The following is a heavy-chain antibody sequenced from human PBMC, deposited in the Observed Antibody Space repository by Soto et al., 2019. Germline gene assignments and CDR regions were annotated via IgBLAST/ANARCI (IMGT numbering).Heavy chain of an antibody. J-gene: IGHJ6*02. CDR1: GFTFSNYV. CDR2: ITGGGFNT. D-gene: IGHD6-13*01. V-gene: IGHV3-23*01. Sequence: EVQLLESGGDLVQPGGSLRLSCVASGFTFSNYVINWVRQAPGQGLEWVSIITGGGFNTNYADSVKGRFTISRDNSKNTVYLQMSSLRAEDTATYYCARPLASTGSRPYYGLDVWGQGTTVTVSS. CDR3: ARPLASTGSRPYYGLDV.